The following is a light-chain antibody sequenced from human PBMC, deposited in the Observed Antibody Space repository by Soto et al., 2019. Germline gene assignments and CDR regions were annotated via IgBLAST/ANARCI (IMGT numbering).Light chain of an antibody. V-gene: IGLV2-8*01. CDR3: SSYAVCDTFVL. Sequence: QSVLSQPASASGSPGQSVTISCTGSSSDVGGYNFVSWYQHLPGKAPKLMIYEVIQRPSGVPDRFSGSKSGHTPSLTVSGLQAEDDDDSSCSSYAVCDTFVLFGGGTKLTL. J-gene: IGLJ2*01. CDR1: SSDVGGYNF. CDR2: EVI.